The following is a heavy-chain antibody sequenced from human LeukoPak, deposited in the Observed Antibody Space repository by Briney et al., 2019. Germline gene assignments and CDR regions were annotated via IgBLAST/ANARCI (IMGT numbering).Heavy chain of an antibody. D-gene: IGHD3-10*01. CDR2: ISSSSSYI. CDR3: ARERFHGSGAPKFDY. CDR1: GFTFSDHY. V-gene: IGHV3-21*01. Sequence: GGSLRLSRAASGFTFSDHYMDWVRQAPGKGLEWVSSISSSSSYIYYADSAKGRFTISRDNAKNSLYLQMNSLRAEDTAVYYCARERFHGSGAPKFDYWGQGILVTVSS. J-gene: IGHJ4*02.